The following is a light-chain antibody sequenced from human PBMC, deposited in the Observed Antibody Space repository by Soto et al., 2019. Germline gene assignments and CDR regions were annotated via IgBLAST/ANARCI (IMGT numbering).Light chain of an antibody. J-gene: IGKJ1*01. Sequence: DIQLTQSPPFLSASVGDRVTIACRASQDINSYLAWYQQNPGKAPKLLIYAASTLFSGVPSTFSGSGSGTEFTLTISSLQPEDFATYYCQQLNSYPRTFGQGTKVEMK. CDR1: QDINSY. CDR2: AAS. CDR3: QQLNSYPRT. V-gene: IGKV1-9*01.